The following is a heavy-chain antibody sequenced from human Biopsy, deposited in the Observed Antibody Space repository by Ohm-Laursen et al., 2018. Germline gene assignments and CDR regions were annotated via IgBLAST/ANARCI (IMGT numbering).Heavy chain of an antibody. CDR3: ARDVEGFYSYAMDV. CDR2: ITSGGSTT. Sequence: SLRLSCAASGFTFSDYYMSWIRQAPGKGLEWVSYITSGGSTTDYPDSVKGRFTIPRDNAKSSLFLQMNSLRAEDTAVYYCARDVEGFYSYAMDVWGQGTTVTVSS. V-gene: IGHV3-11*01. CDR1: GFTFSDYY. J-gene: IGHJ6*02. D-gene: IGHD5-24*01.